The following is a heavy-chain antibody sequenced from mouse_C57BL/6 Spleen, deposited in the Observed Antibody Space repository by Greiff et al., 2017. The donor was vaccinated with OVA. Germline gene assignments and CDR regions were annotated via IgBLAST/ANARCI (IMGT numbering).Heavy chain of an antibody. J-gene: IGHJ3*01. V-gene: IGHV1-69*01. D-gene: IGHD2-5*01. CDR2: IDPSDSYT. Sequence: QVQLQQPGAELVMPGASVKLSCKASGYTFTSYWMHWVKQRPGQGLAWIGEIDPSDSYTNYNQKFKGKSTLTVDKSSSTAYMQLSSLTSEDSAVYYCARAYYSKGFAYWGQGTLVTVSA. CDR1: GYTFTSYW. CDR3: ARAYYSKGFAY.